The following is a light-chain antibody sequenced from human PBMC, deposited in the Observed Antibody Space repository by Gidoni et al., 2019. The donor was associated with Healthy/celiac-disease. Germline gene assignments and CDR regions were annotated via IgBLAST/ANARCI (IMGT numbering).Light chain of an antibody. CDR3: QQYYSYPLT. V-gene: IGKV1-8*01. CDR1: QGISSY. Sequence: AIRMTQSPSSFSASTGDRVTITCRARQGISSYVAWYQQNPGKAPKLLIYAASTLQSVVPSRVSGSGSGTDFTLTISCLQSEDVATYYWQQYYSYPLTFGGGTKVEIK. CDR2: AAS. J-gene: IGKJ4*01.